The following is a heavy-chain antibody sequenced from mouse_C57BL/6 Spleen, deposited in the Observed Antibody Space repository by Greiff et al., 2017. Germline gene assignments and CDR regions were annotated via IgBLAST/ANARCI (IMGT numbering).Heavy chain of an antibody. CDR3: ARRGITTVVEDY. V-gene: IGHV5-6*02. CDR2: ISSASSYT. J-gene: IGHJ2*01. D-gene: IGHD1-1*01. CDR1: GFTFSSYG. Sequence: EVKLVESGRDLVKPGGSLKLSCAASGFTFSSYGMSWVRQTPDKRLEWVATISSASSYTYYPDSVKGRFTISRDDAKNTLYLQMSSLKSEDTAMYYCARRGITTVVEDYWGQGTTLTVSA.